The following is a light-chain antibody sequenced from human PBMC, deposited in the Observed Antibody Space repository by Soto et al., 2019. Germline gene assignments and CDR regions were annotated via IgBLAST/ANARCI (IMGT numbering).Light chain of an antibody. CDR2: EVS. Sequence: QSALTQPASVSGSPGQSITISCTGTSGDVGGYNYVSWYQQHPGKAPKLMIYEVSNRPSGVSNRFSGSKSGSTASLTISGLQAEDEADYYCTSYTSSSTRDVVFGGGTKLTVL. V-gene: IGLV2-14*01. J-gene: IGLJ2*01. CDR3: TSYTSSSTRDVV. CDR1: SGDVGGYNY.